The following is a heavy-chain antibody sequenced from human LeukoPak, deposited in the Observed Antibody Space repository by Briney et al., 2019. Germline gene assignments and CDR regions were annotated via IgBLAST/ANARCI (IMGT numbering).Heavy chain of an antibody. J-gene: IGHJ6*03. CDR2: IRYDGSNK. CDR1: GFTFSSYG. Sequence: GGSLRLSCAASGFTFSSYGMHWVRQAPGKGLEWVAFIRYDGSNKYYADSVKGRFTISRDNSKNTLYLQMNSLRAEDTAVYYCANYPSSWYPTADYYYYMDVWGKGTAVTVSS. V-gene: IGHV3-30*02. CDR3: ANYPSSWYPTADYYYYMDV. D-gene: IGHD6-13*01.